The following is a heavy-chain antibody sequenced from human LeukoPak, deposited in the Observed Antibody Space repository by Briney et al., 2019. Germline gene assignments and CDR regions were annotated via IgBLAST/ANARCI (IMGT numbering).Heavy chain of an antibody. CDR1: GHTLTELS. D-gene: IGHD1-26*01. Sequence: ASVKVSCKISGHTLTELSMHWVRRAPGKGLEWMGGFDSEDGEAVYAQKFQGRVTMTEDTSAYTSYMELSSLISEDTAVYYCAAVRNNTYYWVWDYWGQGTLVTVSS. CDR2: FDSEDGEA. CDR3: AAVRNNTYYWVWDY. J-gene: IGHJ4*02. V-gene: IGHV1-24*01.